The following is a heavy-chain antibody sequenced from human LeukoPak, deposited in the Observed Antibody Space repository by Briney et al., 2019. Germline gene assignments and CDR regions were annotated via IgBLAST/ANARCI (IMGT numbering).Heavy chain of an antibody. CDR2: MNPNSGNT. CDR3: ARAAYSSGWWNYYYYYMDV. D-gene: IGHD6-19*01. V-gene: IGHV1-8*02. CDR1: GYTFTGYD. J-gene: IGHJ6*03. Sequence: ASVKVSCKASGYTFTGYDINWVRQATGQGLEWMGWMNPNSGNTGYAQKFQGRVTMTRNTSISTAYMELSSLRSEDTAVYYCARAAYSSGWWNYYYYYMDVWGKGTTVTISS.